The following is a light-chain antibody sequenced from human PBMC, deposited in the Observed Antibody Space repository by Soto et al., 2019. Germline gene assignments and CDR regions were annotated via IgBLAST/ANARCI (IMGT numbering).Light chain of an antibody. J-gene: IGKJ1*01. Sequence: IVVTQSPATLSVSSGETATLSCRASQSVSSNVAWYQQKPGQAPRLLIYGASTRAAGIPDRFSGSGSQTEFTLTISSLQSEDVAIFYCQNFYNGGKVFGPGTKVEI. CDR2: GAS. V-gene: IGKV3-15*01. CDR3: QNFYNGGKV. CDR1: QSVSSN.